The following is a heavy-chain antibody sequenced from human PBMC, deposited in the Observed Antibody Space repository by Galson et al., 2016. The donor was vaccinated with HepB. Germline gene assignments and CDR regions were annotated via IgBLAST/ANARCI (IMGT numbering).Heavy chain of an antibody. J-gene: IGHJ3*02. CDR3: AGGYSYGDPADSAFDI. CDR1: GYSFSSYG. Sequence: SVKVSCKASGYSFSSYGISWVRQAPGQGLEWMGWISAYSGDTNYAQELQGRVTMTTDSSTSTAYMELRSLKSDDTAMYYCAGGYSYGDPADSAFDIWGQGTMVTVSS. CDR2: ISAYSGDT. D-gene: IGHD5-18*01. V-gene: IGHV1-18*01.